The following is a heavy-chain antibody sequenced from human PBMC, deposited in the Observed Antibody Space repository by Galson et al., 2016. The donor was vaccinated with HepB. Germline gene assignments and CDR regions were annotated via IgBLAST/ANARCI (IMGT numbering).Heavy chain of an antibody. D-gene: IGHD3-22*01. V-gene: IGHV4-59*01. Sequence: SETLSLTCTVSGSSISSYYWSWIRQTPGKGLEWIGYIYYSGNTNYNPSLKSRVTMSVDTSKNQFPLKLSSVTAADTAVYYCARGSYDSSGSDALDIWGQGTLVTVSS. CDR1: GSSISSYY. J-gene: IGHJ4*02. CDR3: ARGSYDSSGSDALDI. CDR2: IYYSGNT.